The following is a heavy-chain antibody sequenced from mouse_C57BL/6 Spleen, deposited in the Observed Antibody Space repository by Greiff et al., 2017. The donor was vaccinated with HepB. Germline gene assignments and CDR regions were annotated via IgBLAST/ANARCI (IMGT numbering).Heavy chain of an antibody. D-gene: IGHD2-5*01. CDR2: IYPGSGRT. CDR3: ARFSYYSNPRAMDY. CDR1: GYTFTSYW. V-gene: IGHV1-55*01. Sequence: QVQLQQPGAELVKPGASVKMSCKASGYTFTSYWITWVKQRPGQGLEWIGDIYPGSGRTNYNEKFKSKATLTVDTSSSTAYMQLSSLTSEDSAVYYCARFSYYSNPRAMDYWGQGTSVTVSS. J-gene: IGHJ4*01.